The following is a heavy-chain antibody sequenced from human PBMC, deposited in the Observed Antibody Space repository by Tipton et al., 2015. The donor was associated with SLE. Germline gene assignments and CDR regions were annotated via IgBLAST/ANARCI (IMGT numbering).Heavy chain of an antibody. Sequence: LRLSCTVSGGSLNTGGYLWSWIRQSPGKGLEWIGDIYHTGGTYYSPSLRSRVTISVDTSKNQFSLKLSSVTAADTAVYYCVRELDTFEVWGPGTLVTVSS. CDR1: GGSLNTGGYL. CDR3: VRELDTFEV. CDR2: IYHTGGT. J-gene: IGHJ3*01. V-gene: IGHV4-30-2*06.